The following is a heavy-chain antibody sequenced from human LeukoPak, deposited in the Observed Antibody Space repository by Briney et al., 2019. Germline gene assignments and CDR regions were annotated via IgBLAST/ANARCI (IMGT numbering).Heavy chain of an antibody. V-gene: IGHV4-34*01. D-gene: IGHD3-10*01. CDR1: GGSFSGYY. CDR2: INHSGST. Sequence: SETLCLTCAVYGGSFSGYYWSWIRQPPGKGLEWIGEINHSGSTNYNPSLKSRVTISVDTSKNQFSLKLSSVTAAVSAVYYCARGRIGHYYGSGSYWYYFDYWGQGTLVTVSS. CDR3: ARGRIGHYYGSGSYWYYFDY. J-gene: IGHJ4*02.